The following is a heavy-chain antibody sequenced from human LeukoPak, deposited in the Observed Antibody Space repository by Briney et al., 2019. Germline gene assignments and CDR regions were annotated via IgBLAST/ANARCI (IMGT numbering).Heavy chain of an antibody. J-gene: IGHJ5*02. V-gene: IGHV3-33*06. D-gene: IGHD2-15*01. CDR1: GFTFSSYG. CDR2: IWYDGINK. Sequence: SGRSLRLSCAASGFTFSSYGIHWVRQAPGKGLEWVAVIWYDGINKYYADSVKGRFTISRDNSKNTLYLQMNSLRAEDTAVYYCAKDLGYSFDPWGQGTLVTVSS. CDR3: AKDLGYSFDP.